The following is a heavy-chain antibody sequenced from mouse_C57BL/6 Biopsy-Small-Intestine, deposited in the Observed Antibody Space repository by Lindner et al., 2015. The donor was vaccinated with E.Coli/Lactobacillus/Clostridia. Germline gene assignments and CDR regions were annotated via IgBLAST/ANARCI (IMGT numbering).Heavy chain of an antibody. J-gene: IGHJ3*01. V-gene: IGHV14-3*01. CDR2: IDPANGNV. CDR1: GFNIKDDY. CDR3: ARSLYEPY. D-gene: IGHD1-3*01. Sequence: LQESGAELVRPGASVKLSCTASGFNIKDDYIHWVKQRPEQGLEWIGRIDPANGNVKYAPRFQDKATITTDTSSNTAYLQFSSLSSEDTAVYYCARSLYEPYWGQGTLVTVSA.